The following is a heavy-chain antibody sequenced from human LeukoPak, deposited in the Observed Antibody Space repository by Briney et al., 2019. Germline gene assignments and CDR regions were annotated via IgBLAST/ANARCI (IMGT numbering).Heavy chain of an antibody. CDR3: ARTKLYYYGSGSYYLGYYFDY. V-gene: IGHV4-61*02. D-gene: IGHD3-10*01. CDR2: IYTSGST. CDR1: GGSISSSSYY. J-gene: IGHJ4*02. Sequence: PSETLSLTCTVSGGSISSSSYYWGWIRQPAGKGLEWIGRIYTSGSTNYNPSLKSRVTISVDTSKNQFSLKLSSVTAADTAVYYCARTKLYYYGSGSYYLGYYFDYWGQGTLVTVSS.